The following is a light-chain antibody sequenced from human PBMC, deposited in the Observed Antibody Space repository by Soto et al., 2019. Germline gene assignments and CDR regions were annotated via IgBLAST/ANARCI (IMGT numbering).Light chain of an antibody. Sequence: EIVFTQSPATLSLSPGERATLSCRASQRVSRYLAWYQQKPGQAPRLLIYDASNRATGIPVRFSGSGSGTDFTLTISSLEPEDFAVYYCQQRSNWPITFGQGTRLAIK. J-gene: IGKJ5*01. CDR3: QQRSNWPIT. CDR1: QRVSRY. CDR2: DAS. V-gene: IGKV3-11*01.